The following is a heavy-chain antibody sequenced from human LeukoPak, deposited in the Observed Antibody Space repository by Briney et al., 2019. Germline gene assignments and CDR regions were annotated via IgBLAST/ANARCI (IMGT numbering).Heavy chain of an antibody. CDR2: ISYDGSNK. D-gene: IGHD3-9*01. V-gene: IGHV3-30*04. CDR3: ARELAYDILTGPNSRYYGMDV. CDR1: GFTFSSYA. Sequence: GGSLRLSCAASGFTFSSYAMRWVSQAPSKGLEWVAVISYDGSNKYYADSVKGRFTISRDNSKNTLYLQMNSLRAEDTAVYYCARELAYDILTGPNSRYYGMDVWGQGTTVTVSS. J-gene: IGHJ6*02.